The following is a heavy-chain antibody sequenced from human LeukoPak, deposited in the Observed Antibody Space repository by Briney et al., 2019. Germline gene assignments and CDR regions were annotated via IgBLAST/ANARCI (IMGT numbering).Heavy chain of an antibody. D-gene: IGHD4-17*01. CDR1: GHTFTSYG. V-gene: IGHV1-18*01. CDR2: ISTNNGNT. CDR3: ARGVTTSFDY. J-gene: IGHJ4*02. Sequence: ASVKVSCKTFGHTFTSYGISWVRQAPGQGLEWMGWISTNNGNTNYVQNLQGRVTMTTDTSTSTAYMELRSLKSDDTAVYYCARGVTTSFDYWGQGTLVTVSS.